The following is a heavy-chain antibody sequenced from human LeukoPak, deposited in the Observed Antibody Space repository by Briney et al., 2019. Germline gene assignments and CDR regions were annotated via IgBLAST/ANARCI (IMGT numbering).Heavy chain of an antibody. Sequence: PSETLSLTCTVSGGSISSYYWSWIRQPPGQGLEWIGYIYYSGSTNYYPSLKRRVTISVDTSKNQFSLKLSSVTAADTAVYYCARHFRDGWYDPLCGYYYGMDVWGQGTTVTVSS. J-gene: IGHJ6*02. CDR1: GGSISSYY. D-gene: IGHD5-24*01. CDR3: ARHFRDGWYDPLCGYYYGMDV. V-gene: IGHV4-59*08. CDR2: IYYSGST.